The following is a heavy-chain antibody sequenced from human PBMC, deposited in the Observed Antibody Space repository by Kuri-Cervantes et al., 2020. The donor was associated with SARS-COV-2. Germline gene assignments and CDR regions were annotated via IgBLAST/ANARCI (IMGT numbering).Heavy chain of an antibody. V-gene: IGHV1-46*01. Sequence: ASVKVSCKASGYTFTSYYMHWVRQAPGQGLEWMGIINPSGGSTSYAQKFQGRVTMTRDTSTSTVYMELSSLRSEDTAAYYCARDALHYDFWSGPYFDYWGQGTLVTVSS. CDR2: INPSGGST. CDR3: ARDALHYDFWSGPYFDY. D-gene: IGHD3-3*01. CDR1: GYTFTSYY. J-gene: IGHJ4*02.